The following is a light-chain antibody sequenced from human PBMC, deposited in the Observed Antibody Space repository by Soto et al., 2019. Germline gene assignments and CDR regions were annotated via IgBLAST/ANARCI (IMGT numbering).Light chain of an antibody. CDR2: GAS. V-gene: IGKV3-20*01. CDR1: ERLSSVY. Sequence: EIVLTQSPGTLSLSPSEGATLSCSASERLSSVYLAWYQQRPGQPPRLLIYGASNRATGIPDRFSGSGSGTDFTLIINRLEPEDVAIYYCQQYGGSPRINCGQGTRREIK. CDR3: QQYGGSPRIN. J-gene: IGKJ5*01.